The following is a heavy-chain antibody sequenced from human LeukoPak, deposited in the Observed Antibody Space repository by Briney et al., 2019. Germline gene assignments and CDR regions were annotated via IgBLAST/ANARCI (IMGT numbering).Heavy chain of an antibody. D-gene: IGHD1-14*01. CDR1: GFTLSSFS. CDR2: INYKGGTT. V-gene: IGHV3-64*02. J-gene: IGHJ4*02. Sequence: PGGSLRLSCAASGFTLSSFSMHGVRQSPGRGLEYVSAINYKGGTTYYADSVMGRFTISRDNSKNTLYLQMASLRGEDMAVYYCARVGPETAFDYWGQGTLVTVPS. CDR3: ARVGPETAFDY.